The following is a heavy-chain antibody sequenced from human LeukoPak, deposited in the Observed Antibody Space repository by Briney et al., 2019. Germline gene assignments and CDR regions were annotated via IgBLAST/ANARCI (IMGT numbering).Heavy chain of an antibody. CDR3: ARNFDMKGFDP. CDR1: GYTFTCYC. Sequence: ASVKVSCKASGYTFTCYCMNWVRQAPGQGLEWMGWINSDSGFTKYAQKFQGRVTMTRDTSITTVYMDLTRLTSDDTAVYYCARNFDMKGFDPWGQGTLVTVSS. D-gene: IGHD3-9*01. V-gene: IGHV1-2*02. J-gene: IGHJ5*02. CDR2: INSDSGFT.